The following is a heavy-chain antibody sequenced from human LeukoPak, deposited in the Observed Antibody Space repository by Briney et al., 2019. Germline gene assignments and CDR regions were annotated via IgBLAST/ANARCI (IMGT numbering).Heavy chain of an antibody. Sequence: GGSLRLSCAASGFTFSGFWMHWVRQAPGKGLVWVSRISSDGSSTSYADSVKGRSTISRDNAKNTLYLRMSSLGAAATAVYYCARVVSGYTDSWFDPWGQGTLVTVSS. V-gene: IGHV3-74*01. J-gene: IGHJ5*02. CDR1: GFTFSGFW. CDR2: ISSDGSST. CDR3: ARVVSGYTDSWFDP. D-gene: IGHD3-22*01.